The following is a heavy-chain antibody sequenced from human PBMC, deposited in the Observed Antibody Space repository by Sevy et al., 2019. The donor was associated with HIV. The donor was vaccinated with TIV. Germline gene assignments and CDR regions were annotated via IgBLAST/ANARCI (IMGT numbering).Heavy chain of an antibody. CDR2: ISGSGGST. Sequence: GGSLRLPCAASGFTFSSYAMSWVRQAPGKGLEWVSAISGSGGSTYYADSVKGRFTISRDNSKNTLYLQMNSLRAEDTAVYYCATDYLSHYYDSSGYGRNTDYWGQGTLVTVSS. D-gene: IGHD3-22*01. V-gene: IGHV3-23*01. J-gene: IGHJ4*02. CDR1: GFTFSSYA. CDR3: ATDYLSHYYDSSGYGRNTDY.